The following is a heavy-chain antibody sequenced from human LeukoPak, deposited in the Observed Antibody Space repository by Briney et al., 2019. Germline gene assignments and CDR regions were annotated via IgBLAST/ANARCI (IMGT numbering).Heavy chain of an antibody. D-gene: IGHD6-19*01. CDR1: SGTLSGYY. Sequence: ETLSLTCTVNSGTLSGYYWTWIRQSSGKGLEYIGEINQSGDTNYNPSPKSRITISVDASKNQFSLNLGSVTAADTAVYYCARQAPGYTSGWSLWGQGTLVTVSS. CDR2: INQSGDT. V-gene: IGHV4-34*01. CDR3: ARQAPGYTSGWSL. J-gene: IGHJ4*02.